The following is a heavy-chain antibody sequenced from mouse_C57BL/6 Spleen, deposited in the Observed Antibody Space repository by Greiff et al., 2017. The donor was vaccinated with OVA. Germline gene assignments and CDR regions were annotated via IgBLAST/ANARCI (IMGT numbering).Heavy chain of an antibody. D-gene: IGHD2-2*01. CDR1: GYTFTSYW. CDR3: ARTRDGYGGFAY. CDR2: IDPSDSYT. Sequence: QVQRQEPGAELVMPGASVKLSCKASGYTFTSYWMHWVKQRPGQGLEWIGEIDPSDSYTNYNQKFKGKSTLTVDKSSSTAYMQLSSLTSEDSAVYYCARTRDGYGGFAYWGQGTLVTVSA. J-gene: IGHJ3*01. V-gene: IGHV1-69*01.